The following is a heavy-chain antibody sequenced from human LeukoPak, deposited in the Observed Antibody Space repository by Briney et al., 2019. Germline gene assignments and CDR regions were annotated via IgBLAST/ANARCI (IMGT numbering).Heavy chain of an antibody. V-gene: IGHV1-69*13. CDR3: ARDDSVTRNWFDP. CDR1: GGTFSSYA. Sequence: SVKVSCKASGGTFSSYAISWVRQAPGQGLEWMGGIIPIFGTANYAQKFQGRVTITADESTSTAYMELSSLRSEDTAVYYCARDDSVTRNWFDPWSQGTLVTVSS. CDR2: IIPIFGTA. D-gene: IGHD4-11*01. J-gene: IGHJ5*02.